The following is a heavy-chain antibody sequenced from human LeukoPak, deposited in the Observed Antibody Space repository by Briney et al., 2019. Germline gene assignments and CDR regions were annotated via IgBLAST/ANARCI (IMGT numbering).Heavy chain of an antibody. CDR2: INAGNGNT. V-gene: IGHV1-3*01. CDR1: GYTFTSYA. Sequence: ASVKVSCKASGYTFTSYAMHWVRQAPGQRLEWMGWINAGNGNTKYSQEFQGRVTITRDTSASTAYMELRSLRSDDTAVYYCARDSYYDSSGYVVYWGQGTLVTVSS. CDR3: ARDSYYDSSGYVVY. J-gene: IGHJ4*02. D-gene: IGHD3-22*01.